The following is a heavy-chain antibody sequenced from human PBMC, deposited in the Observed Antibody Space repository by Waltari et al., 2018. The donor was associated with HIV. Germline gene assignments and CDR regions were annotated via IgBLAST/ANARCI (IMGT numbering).Heavy chain of an antibody. CDR1: GFTFSSYS. CDR3: ARGYYYDSSGYLCLDY. D-gene: IGHD3-22*01. Sequence: EVQLVESGGGLVQPGGSLRLSCAASGFTFSSYSMNWVRQAPGKGLEWVSYISSSSSTIYYADSVKGRFTISRENAKNSLYLQMNSLRDEDTAVYYCARGYYYDSSGYLCLDYWGQGTLVTVSS. V-gene: IGHV3-48*02. J-gene: IGHJ4*02. CDR2: ISSSSSTI.